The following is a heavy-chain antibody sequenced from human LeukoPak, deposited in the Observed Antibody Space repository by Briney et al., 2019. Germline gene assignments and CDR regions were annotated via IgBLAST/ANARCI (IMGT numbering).Heavy chain of an antibody. CDR1: GHTLTELS. J-gene: IGHJ6*03. CDR2: IMPLFNTA. Sequence: SVKVSCKVSGHTLTELSLHWVRQAPGKGLEWMGGIMPLFNTANYAQQFQGRVTITTDESTSTAYMELGSLRFEDTAMYYCARVDRYHYYLDVWGKGTTVTVSS. CDR3: ARVDRYHYYLDV. V-gene: IGHV1-69*05.